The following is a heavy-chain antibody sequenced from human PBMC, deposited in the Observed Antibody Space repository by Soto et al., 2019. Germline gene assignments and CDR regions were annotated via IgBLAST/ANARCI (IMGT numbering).Heavy chain of an antibody. J-gene: IGHJ3*01. CDR2: ISGSGGST. CDR3: AKDLRYSGYDLPDLFDF. D-gene: IGHD5-12*01. CDR1: GFTFSSYA. Sequence: GGSLRLSCAASGFTFSSYAMSWVRQAPGKGLEWVSAISGSGGSTYYADSVKGRFTISRDNSKNTLYLQMNSLRAEDTAVYYCAKDLRYSGYDLPDLFDFCGQGTMVTVSS. V-gene: IGHV3-23*01.